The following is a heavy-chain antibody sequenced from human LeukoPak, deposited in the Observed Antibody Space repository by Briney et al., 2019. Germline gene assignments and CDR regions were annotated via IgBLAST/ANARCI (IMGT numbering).Heavy chain of an antibody. D-gene: IGHD4/OR15-4a*01. Sequence: PGGSLRLSCAASGFTFSTYSMNWVRQAPGKGLEWVSYISSGSSTIYYADSMKGRFTISRDNAKNSLYLQMNSLRTEDTAVYNCARDLYDYGSYWGQGTLVTVSS. CDR2: ISSGSSTI. CDR3: ARDLYDYGSY. CDR1: GFTFSTYS. J-gene: IGHJ4*02. V-gene: IGHV3-48*01.